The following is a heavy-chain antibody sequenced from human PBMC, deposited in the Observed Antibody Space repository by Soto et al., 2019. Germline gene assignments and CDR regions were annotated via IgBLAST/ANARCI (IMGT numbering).Heavy chain of an antibody. V-gene: IGHV1-69*01. CDR2: IIPFFGTS. J-gene: IGHJ6*02. Sequence: QVQLVQSGAEVTKPGSSVKVSCQASGGTFSHYVFSWVRQAPGKGLEWMGGIIPFFGTSDYAQKFQGRVTIVADASTSTVNMDLTSLSSEDTAMYYCATRRVWGDFWTGHYSRPAHYYFGMDVWGQGTTVVVSS. CDR1: GGTFSHYV. CDR3: ATRRVWGDFWTGHYSRPAHYYFGMDV. D-gene: IGHD3-3*01.